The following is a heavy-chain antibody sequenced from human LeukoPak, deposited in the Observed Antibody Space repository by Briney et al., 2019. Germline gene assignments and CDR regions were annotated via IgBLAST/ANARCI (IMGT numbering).Heavy chain of an antibody. CDR1: GFTFSSYA. D-gene: IGHD6-19*01. J-gene: IGHJ4*02. Sequence: PGGSLRLSCAASGFTFSSYAMSWVRQAPGKGLEWLSAISGSGGDTYYADPVKGRFTISRDNSKNTLYLQMNSLRAEDTAIYYCAKDLVAVAGTSDYWGQGTLVTVSS. CDR2: ISGSGGDT. V-gene: IGHV3-23*01. CDR3: AKDLVAVAGTSDY.